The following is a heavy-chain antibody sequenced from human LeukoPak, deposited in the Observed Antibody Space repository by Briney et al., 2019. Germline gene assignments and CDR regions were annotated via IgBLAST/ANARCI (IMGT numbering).Heavy chain of an antibody. CDR2: IYYSGST. CDR1: GCSISSGGYY. D-gene: IGHD6-13*01. CDR3: ARDCGSSSWYGDNWFDR. Sequence: SETLSLTCTVSGCSISSGGYYWSWIRQHPGKGLEWIGYIYYSGSTYYNPSLKSRVTISVDTSKNQFSRKLSSVTAADTAVYYCARDCGSSSWYGDNWFDRWGQGTLVTVSS. V-gene: IGHV4-31*03. J-gene: IGHJ5*02.